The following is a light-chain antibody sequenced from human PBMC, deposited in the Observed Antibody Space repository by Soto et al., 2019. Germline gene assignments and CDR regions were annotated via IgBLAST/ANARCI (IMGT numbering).Light chain of an antibody. Sequence: IVMTHSPLSLPVTPGEPASISCRTSQSLLHSNGYQYLDWYLQKPGQSPRLLISLAFNRASGVPDRFSRSGSGTFFTLKSNRVEAEDVGIYSCMQTVQTAHTCGQGTKVEIK. V-gene: IGKV2-28*01. CDR3: MQTVQTAHT. CDR2: LAF. CDR1: QSLLHSNGYQY. J-gene: IGKJ2*01.